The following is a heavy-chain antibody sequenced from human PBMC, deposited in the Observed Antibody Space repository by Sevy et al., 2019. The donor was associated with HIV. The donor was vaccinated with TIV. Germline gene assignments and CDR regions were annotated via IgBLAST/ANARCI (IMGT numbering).Heavy chain of an antibody. CDR1: GFTFSSHA. D-gene: IGHD1-26*01. V-gene: IGHV3-30*04. CDR3: ARDLISGSYSQSLDY. Sequence: GGSLRLSCAASGFTFSSHAMHWVRQAPGKGLDWVAVILSDGNSQYSADSVKGRFTISRDNSKNTLYLQMDSLRVEDTAVYYCARDLISGSYSQSLDYWGQGTLVTVSS. J-gene: IGHJ4*02. CDR2: ILSDGNSQ.